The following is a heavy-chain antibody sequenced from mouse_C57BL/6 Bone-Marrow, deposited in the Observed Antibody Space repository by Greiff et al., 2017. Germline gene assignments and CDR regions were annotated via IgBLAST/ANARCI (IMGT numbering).Heavy chain of an antibody. CDR2: IYPGSGST. D-gene: IGHD1-1*01. Sequence: VQLQQPGAELVKPGSSVKMSCKASGYTFTSYWITWVQQRPGQGLEWIGDIYPGSGSTNYNEKFKSKATLTVDTSSSTAYMQLSSLTSEDSAVYYCARYCGSSGGFAYWGQGTLVTVSA. CDR3: ARYCGSSGGFAY. V-gene: IGHV1-55*01. CDR1: GYTFTSYW. J-gene: IGHJ3*01.